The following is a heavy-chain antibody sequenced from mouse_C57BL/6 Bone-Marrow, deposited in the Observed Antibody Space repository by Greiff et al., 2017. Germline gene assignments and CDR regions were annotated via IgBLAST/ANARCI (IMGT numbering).Heavy chain of an antibody. CDR1: GFSLTSYG. CDR3: TKHRGGMDY. V-gene: IGHV2-9*01. Sequence: VKLQESGPGLVAPSQSLSITCTVSGFSLTSYGVDWVRQPPGKGLEWLGVIWGGGSTNYNSALMSSLSMSKNNSKSQVFLKMNSLQTYDTAMYYWTKHRGGMDYWGQGTSVTVSS. CDR2: IWGGGST. D-gene: IGHD1-1*02. J-gene: IGHJ4*01.